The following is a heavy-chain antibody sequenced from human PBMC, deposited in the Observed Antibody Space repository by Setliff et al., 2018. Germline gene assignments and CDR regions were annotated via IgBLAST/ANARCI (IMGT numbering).Heavy chain of an antibody. CDR1: GYTFANFA. CDR3: ARVYGYSYGYEVYYYYGMDV. V-gene: IGHV1-3*01. CDR2: FNPGNGDT. J-gene: IGHJ6*02. D-gene: IGHD5-18*01. Sequence: GASVKVSCKASGYTFANFAINWVRQAPGQRLEWMAWFNPGNGDTKYSQNFQGRVTLTRDTSASTAYMELSSLRSEDTAVYYCARVYGYSYGYEVYYYYGMDVWGQGTTVTVSS.